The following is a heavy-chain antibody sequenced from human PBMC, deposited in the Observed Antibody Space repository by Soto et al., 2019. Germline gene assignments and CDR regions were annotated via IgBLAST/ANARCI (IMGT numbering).Heavy chain of an antibody. D-gene: IGHD3-3*01. Sequence: PSETLSLTCTVSGGSVTGFYWSWIRQPPGKRLEWIGYIFHSGSSNYNPSLKSRVTISVDTSKSQVSLRLTSVTAADTAVYYCAREKYTIFGVANNWFDPWGQGTLVTVPQ. V-gene: IGHV4-59*02. CDR2: IFHSGSS. J-gene: IGHJ5*02. CDR1: GGSVTGFY. CDR3: AREKYTIFGVANNWFDP.